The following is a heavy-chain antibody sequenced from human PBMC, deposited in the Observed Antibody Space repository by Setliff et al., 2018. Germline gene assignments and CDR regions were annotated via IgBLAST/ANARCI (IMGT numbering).Heavy chain of an antibody. D-gene: IGHD1-26*01. CDR2: ISTSGNT. CDR1: GGSIINSYY. CDR3: ARDNTMVGATDY. V-gene: IGHV4-4*07. J-gene: IGHJ4*02. Sequence: ASETLSLTCTVSGGSIINSYYWSWIRQPAGKGLEWIGRISTSGNTNYNPSLKSRVTVSLDTSKNQFSLRLSSVTAADTAVYFCARDNTMVGATDYWGLGTLVTVSS.